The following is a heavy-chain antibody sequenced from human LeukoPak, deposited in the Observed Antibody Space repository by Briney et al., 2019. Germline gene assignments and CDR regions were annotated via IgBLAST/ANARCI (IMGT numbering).Heavy chain of an antibody. CDR2: IRYDGSNK. D-gene: IGHD3-22*01. CDR1: GFTFSSYG. CDR3: AKDRHYYDSSGYYGLG. Sequence: GGSLRLSCAASGFTFSSYGMHWVRQAPGKGLEWVAFIRYDGSNKYYADSVKGRFTISRDNSKNTLYLQMNSLRAEDTAVYYCAKDRHYYDSSGYYGLGGGQGTLVTVSS. V-gene: IGHV3-30*02. J-gene: IGHJ4*02.